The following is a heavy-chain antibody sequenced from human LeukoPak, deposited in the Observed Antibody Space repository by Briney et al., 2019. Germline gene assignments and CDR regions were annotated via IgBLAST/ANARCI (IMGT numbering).Heavy chain of an antibody. CDR2: ISYDGSNK. Sequence: GRSLRLSCAASGFTFSSYGMHWVRQAPGKGLEWVAVISYDGSNKYYADSVKGRFIISRDNSKNTLYLQMNSLRAEDTAVYYCAKGGPMGPPGADYWGQGTLVTVSS. CDR1: GFTFSSYG. CDR3: AKGGPMGPPGADY. V-gene: IGHV3-30*18. J-gene: IGHJ4*02. D-gene: IGHD1-26*01.